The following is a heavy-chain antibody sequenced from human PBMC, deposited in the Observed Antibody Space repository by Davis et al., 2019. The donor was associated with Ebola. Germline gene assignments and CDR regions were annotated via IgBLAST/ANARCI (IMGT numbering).Heavy chain of an antibody. D-gene: IGHD2-2*01. Sequence: MPSETLSLTCAVSGGSISSGGYSWSWIRQPPGKGLEWIGYIYHSGSTYYNPSLKSRVTISVDRSKNQFSLKLTSVTAADTAVYYCARYCGSSICFDRAMDVWGQGTTVTVSS. CDR2: IYHSGST. J-gene: IGHJ6*02. CDR3: ARYCGSSICFDRAMDV. V-gene: IGHV4-30-2*02. CDR1: GGSISSGGYS.